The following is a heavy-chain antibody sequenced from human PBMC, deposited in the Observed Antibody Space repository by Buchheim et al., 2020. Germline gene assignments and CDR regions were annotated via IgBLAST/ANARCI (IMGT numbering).Heavy chain of an antibody. V-gene: IGHV3-23*01. D-gene: IGHD3-3*01. CDR2: ISGSGGST. CDR3: AKAEGYYDFWSGYYPFDY. J-gene: IGHJ4*02. CDR1: GFTFSSYA. Sequence: EVQLLESGGGLVQPGGSLRLSCAASGFTFSSYAMSWVRQAPGKGLEWVSAISGSGGSTYYADSVKGRVTISRHNSKNTLYLQMNSLRAEDTAVYYCAKAEGYYDFWSGYYPFDYWGQGTL.